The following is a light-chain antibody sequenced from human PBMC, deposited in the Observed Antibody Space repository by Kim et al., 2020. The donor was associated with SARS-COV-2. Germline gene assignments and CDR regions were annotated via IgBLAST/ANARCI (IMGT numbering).Light chain of an antibody. CDR1: SSDVGGYNS. J-gene: IGLJ2*01. CDR3: SSYAGSNNVL. CDR2: EVT. V-gene: IGLV2-8*01. Sequence: GQSVTTACTGTSSDVGGYNSVSWYQQHPGKAPKLMIYEVTKRPSGVPDRFSGSKSGNTASLTVSGLQAEDEADYYCSSYAGSNNVLFGGGTKLTVL.